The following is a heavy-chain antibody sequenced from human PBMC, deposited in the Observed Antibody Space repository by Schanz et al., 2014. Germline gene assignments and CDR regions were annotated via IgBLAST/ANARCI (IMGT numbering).Heavy chain of an antibody. CDR1: AYTFTGYY. CDR3: ARARYTGYDCSGY. V-gene: IGHV1-2*02. CDR2: INPNSGET. Sequence: QVLLVQSGAEVKKPGASVKVSCKASAYTFTGYYLHWVRQAPGQGLEWMGWINPNSGETNYEQKFKGRVTLTSDTSISTAFMELSGLTSDDTATYFCARARYTGYDCSGYWGQGTLLIVSS. D-gene: IGHD5-12*01. J-gene: IGHJ4*02.